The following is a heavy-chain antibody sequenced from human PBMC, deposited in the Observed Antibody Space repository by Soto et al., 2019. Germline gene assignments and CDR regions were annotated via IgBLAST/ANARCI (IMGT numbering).Heavy chain of an antibody. CDR3: ASVGSDYDNSGYYLP. CDR2: FYHSGIT. CDR1: GGSVSSSNW. J-gene: IGHJ5*02. Sequence: ETLSLTCIVSGGSVSSSNWWSWVRQPPGKGLGWIGEFYHSGITTYNPSLKSRATISVDKSENQFSLKLKSVTAADTAVYYCASVGSDYDNSGYYLPWGPGTLVTVSS. D-gene: IGHD3-22*01. V-gene: IGHV4-4*02.